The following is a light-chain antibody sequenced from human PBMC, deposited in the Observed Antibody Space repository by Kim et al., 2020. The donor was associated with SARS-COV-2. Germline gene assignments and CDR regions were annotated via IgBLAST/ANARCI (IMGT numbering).Light chain of an antibody. Sequence: SSELTQDPAVSVALGQTVRITCQGDSLRSYYATWYQQKPGQAPIPVIYGKNNRPSGIPDRFSGSSSGNTASLTIPGTQAGDEADYYCNSRDSNDYVVFGG. CDR3: NSRDSNDYVV. V-gene: IGLV3-19*01. CDR1: SLRSYY. CDR2: GKN. J-gene: IGLJ2*01.